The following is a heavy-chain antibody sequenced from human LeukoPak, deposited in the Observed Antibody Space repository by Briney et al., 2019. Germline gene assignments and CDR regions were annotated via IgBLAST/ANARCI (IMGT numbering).Heavy chain of an antibody. V-gene: IGHV1-2*02. CDR3: ARVQPGPVRFLEWFYGMDV. Sequence: ASVKVSCKASGYTFTGYYMHWVRQAPGQGLEWMGWINPNSGGTNYAQKFQGRVTMTRDTSISTAYMELSRLRSDDTAVYYCARVQPGPVRFLEWFYGMDVWGQGTTVTVSS. CDR1: GYTFTGYY. D-gene: IGHD3-3*01. J-gene: IGHJ6*02. CDR2: INPNSGGT.